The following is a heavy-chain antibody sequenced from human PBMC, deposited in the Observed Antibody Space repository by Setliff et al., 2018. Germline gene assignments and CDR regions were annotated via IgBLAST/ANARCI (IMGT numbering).Heavy chain of an antibody. V-gene: IGHV1-2*02. Sequence: GASVTVSCKASAYIFTNHYIHWIRQAPGQGLEWMGWISPNSGNTMYAQKFQTRVTMTRDTSISTAYLDLTSLRSDDTAIYYCARDSTGSDLYEFQYMDVWGKGTPVTVSS. CDR3: ARDSTGSDLYEFQYMDV. CDR2: ISPNSGNT. J-gene: IGHJ6*03. CDR1: AYIFTNHY. D-gene: IGHD1-26*01.